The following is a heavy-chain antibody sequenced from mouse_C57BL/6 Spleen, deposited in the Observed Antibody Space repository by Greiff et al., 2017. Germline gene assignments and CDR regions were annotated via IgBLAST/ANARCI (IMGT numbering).Heavy chain of an antibody. CDR1: GYTFTSYW. D-gene: IGHD1-1*01. CDR3: ARGKGYYGSSPYWYFDV. Sequence: QVQLQQPGAELVRPGTSVKLSCKASGYTFTSYWMHWVKQRPGQGLEWIGVIDPSDSYTNYNQKFKGKATLTVDTSSSTAYMQLSSLTSEDSAVYYCARGKGYYGSSPYWYFDVWGTGTTVTVSS. V-gene: IGHV1-59*01. CDR2: IDPSDSYT. J-gene: IGHJ1*03.